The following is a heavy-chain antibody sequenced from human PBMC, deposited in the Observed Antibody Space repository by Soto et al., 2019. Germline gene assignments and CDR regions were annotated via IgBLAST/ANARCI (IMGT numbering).Heavy chain of an antibody. J-gene: IGHJ3*02. CDR2: IYSGGST. V-gene: IGHV3-53*04. CDR1: GFTVSSNY. Sequence: LSLTCAASGFTVSSNYMSWVRQAPGKGLEWVSVIYSGGSTYYADSVKGRFTISRHNSKNTLYLQMNSLRAEDTAVYYCARDGFVWGSSYAFDIWGQGTMVTVSS. D-gene: IGHD3-16*01. CDR3: ARDGFVWGSSYAFDI.